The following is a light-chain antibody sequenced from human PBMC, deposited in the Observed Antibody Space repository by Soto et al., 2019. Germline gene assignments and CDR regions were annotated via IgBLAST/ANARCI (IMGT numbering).Light chain of an antibody. Sequence: DIQLAQSPSTLSASVGDRITITCRATQSINWLAWYQQKPGKAPKLLIFEASRLESGVPSRFSGSGSGTEFTLTISSLQPDDGGTYYCQQYETYSPMWTFGQGTKVDIK. CDR2: EAS. CDR3: QQYETYSPMWT. V-gene: IGKV1-5*03. J-gene: IGKJ1*01. CDR1: QSINW.